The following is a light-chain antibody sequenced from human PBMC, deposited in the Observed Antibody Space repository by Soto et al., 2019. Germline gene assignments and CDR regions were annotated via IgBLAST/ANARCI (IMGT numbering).Light chain of an antibody. CDR1: QSVSSSY. CDR3: QQYGSSLFP. Sequence: EIVLTQSPGTLSLSPGERATLSCRASQSVSSSYLAWYPQKPGQAPRLLIYGASSRATVIPDMFSGSGSGTDFTLTLSRLEPEDFAVYYCQQYGSSLFPFGPGTQVDSK. J-gene: IGKJ3*01. V-gene: IGKV3-20*01. CDR2: GAS.